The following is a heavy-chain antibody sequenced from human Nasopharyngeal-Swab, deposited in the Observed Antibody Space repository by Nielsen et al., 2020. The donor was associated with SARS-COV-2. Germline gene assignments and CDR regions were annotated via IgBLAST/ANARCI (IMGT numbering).Heavy chain of an antibody. V-gene: IGHV3-66*01. J-gene: IGHJ2*01. CDR3: ARDLSGSSGWYWHFDL. D-gene: IGHD3-10*01. CDR2: IYFGGTT. Sequence: GGSLRLSCAASGFTVSSNYMNWVRQAPGKGLEWVSGIYFGGTTYYADSVKGRFTISRDNSQNTLYLQMNSLRAEDTAVYYCARDLSGSSGWYWHFDLWGRGTLVTVSS. CDR1: GFTVSSNY.